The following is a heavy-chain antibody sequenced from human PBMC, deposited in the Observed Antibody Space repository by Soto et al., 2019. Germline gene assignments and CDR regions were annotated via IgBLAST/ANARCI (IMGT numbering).Heavy chain of an antibody. CDR1: GGSFSGYY. J-gene: IGHJ6*02. CDR3: ARMYYDFWSGPEASYGMDV. CDR2: INHSGST. V-gene: IGHV4-34*01. D-gene: IGHD3-3*01. Sequence: LSLTCAVYGGSFSGYYWSWIRQPPGKGLEWIGEINHSGSTNYNPSLKSRVTISVDTSKNQFSLKLSSVTAADTAVYYCARMYYDFWSGPEASYGMDVWGQGTTVTVSS.